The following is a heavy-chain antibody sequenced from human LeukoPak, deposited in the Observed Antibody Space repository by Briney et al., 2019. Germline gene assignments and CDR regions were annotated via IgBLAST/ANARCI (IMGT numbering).Heavy chain of an antibody. CDR3: ARGMGYDSTKAGPNYGMDV. V-gene: IGHV4-59*12. Sequence: SETLSLTCTVSGGSISSYYWSWIRQPPGKGLEWIGYIYYSGSTNYNPSLKSRVTISVDTSKNQFSLKLSSVTAADTAVYYCARGMGYDSTKAGPNYGMDVWGQGTTVTVSS. J-gene: IGHJ6*02. CDR2: IYYSGST. D-gene: IGHD2-2*01. CDR1: GGSISSYY.